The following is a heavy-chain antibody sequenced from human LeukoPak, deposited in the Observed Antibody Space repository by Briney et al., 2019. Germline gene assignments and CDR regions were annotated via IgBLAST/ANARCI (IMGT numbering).Heavy chain of an antibody. CDR2: FSGSEDSA. CDR1: GFTVSTYG. J-gene: IGHJ4*02. CDR3: AKSGYNYDSNAYPFIDY. V-gene: IGHV3-23*01. Sequence: GGSLRLSCAASGFTVSTYGMSWVRQAPGKGPEWVSGFSGSEDSAYYADSVKGRFTISRDNSKNTLYLEMSSLRAEDTAVYYCAKSGYNYDSNAYPFIDYWGQGTLVTVSS. D-gene: IGHD3-22*01.